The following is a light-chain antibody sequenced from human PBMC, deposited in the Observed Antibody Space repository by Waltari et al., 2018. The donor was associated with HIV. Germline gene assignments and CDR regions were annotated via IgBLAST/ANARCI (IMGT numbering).Light chain of an antibody. V-gene: IGKV4-1*01. CDR1: QSLLYSSNNYNY. CDR3: QQYYSDLWT. J-gene: IGKJ1*01. CDR2: WAS. Sequence: DILMTQSPDSMHVSLGNRPTITGKSTQSLLYSSNNYNYLAWYQQKPGQPPKLLIYWASTRESGVPERFSGSGSGAQFNLTIRSLRAEDVATYYCQQYYSDLWTFGQGTKVEIK.